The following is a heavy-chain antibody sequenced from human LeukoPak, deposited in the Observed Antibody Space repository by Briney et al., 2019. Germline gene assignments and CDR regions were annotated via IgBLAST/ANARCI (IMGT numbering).Heavy chain of an antibody. CDR2: IYYSGST. V-gene: IGHV4-59*12. D-gene: IGHD2-15*01. CDR3: ARQYCNGGTCSFDY. J-gene: IGHJ4*02. Sequence: PSETLSLTCTVSDGSINNYYWSWIRQPPGKGLEWIGYIYYSGSTTCNPSLKSRVTISLDTSKNQFSLKLSSVTAADTAVYYCARQYCNGGTCSFDYWGQGTLVTVSS. CDR1: DGSINNYY.